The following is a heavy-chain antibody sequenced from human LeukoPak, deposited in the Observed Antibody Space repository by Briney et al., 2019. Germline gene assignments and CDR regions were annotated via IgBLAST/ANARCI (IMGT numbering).Heavy chain of an antibody. V-gene: IGHV4-30-4*01. Sequence: PSQTLSLTCTVSGGSISSGDYYWSWTRQPPGKGLEWIGYIYYSGSTYYNPSLKSRVTISVDTSKNQFSLKLSSVTAADTAVYYCARECSGGSCYARVDYWGQGTLVTVSS. CDR1: GGSISSGDYY. CDR3: ARECSGGSCYARVDY. D-gene: IGHD2-15*01. CDR2: IYYSGST. J-gene: IGHJ4*02.